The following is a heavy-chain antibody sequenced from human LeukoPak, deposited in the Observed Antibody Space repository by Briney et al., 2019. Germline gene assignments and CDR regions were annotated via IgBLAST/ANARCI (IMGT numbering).Heavy chain of an antibody. CDR1: GGSISTYY. Sequence: PSETLSLTCTVSGGSISTYYWNWIRQSPGKGLEWVGYMYYSGSTNYNPSLKSRVTISVDTSKNESSLKLSSVTAADTAVYYCARTPATTWTNHFDYWGQGTLVTVSS. CDR3: ARTPATTWTNHFDY. V-gene: IGHV4-59*01. J-gene: IGHJ4*02. D-gene: IGHD4-17*01. CDR2: MYYSGST.